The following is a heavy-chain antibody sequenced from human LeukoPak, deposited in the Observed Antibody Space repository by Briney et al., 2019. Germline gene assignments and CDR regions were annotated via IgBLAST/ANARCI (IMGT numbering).Heavy chain of an antibody. CDR1: GFTFSDYW. CDR2: INSDGSST. V-gene: IGHV3-74*01. J-gene: IGHJ4*02. CDR3: ASTTVTIWFDY. Sequence: GGSLRLSCAASGFTFSDYWMHWVRQAPGKGLVWVSRINSDGSSTNYADSVKGRFTISRDNAKNTAYLQRNSLRAEDTAVYYCASTTVTIWFDYWGQGTLVTVSS. D-gene: IGHD4-17*01.